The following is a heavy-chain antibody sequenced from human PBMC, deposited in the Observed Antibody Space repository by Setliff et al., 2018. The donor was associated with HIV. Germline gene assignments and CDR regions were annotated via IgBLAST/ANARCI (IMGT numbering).Heavy chain of an antibody. CDR1: GYTFTDYY. D-gene: IGHD4-17*01. Sequence: ASVKVSCKASGYTFTDYYIHWVRQAPGQGLEWMGWINPNSSDTNYAQKFQGRVTMTRDTSIITAYMDLSRLKSDDTAVYYCARRVPPIPSGDLDYWGQGTLVTVSS. V-gene: IGHV1-2*02. CDR3: ARRVPPIPSGDLDY. J-gene: IGHJ4*02. CDR2: INPNSSDT.